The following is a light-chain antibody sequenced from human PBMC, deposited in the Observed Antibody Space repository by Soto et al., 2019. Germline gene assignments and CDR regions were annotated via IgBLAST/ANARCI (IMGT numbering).Light chain of an antibody. J-gene: IGKJ5*01. CDR2: GAS. CDR1: RSVSSSY. Sequence: EIVLTQSPGTLSLSPGESATLSCRASRSVSSSYLAWYQQKPGQGPRLLIYGASTRATGVPARFSGRGSGTDFTLTISRLEPEDFAVYYCQQYGSSPYTFGQGTRLEIK. CDR3: QQYGSSPYT. V-gene: IGKV3-20*01.